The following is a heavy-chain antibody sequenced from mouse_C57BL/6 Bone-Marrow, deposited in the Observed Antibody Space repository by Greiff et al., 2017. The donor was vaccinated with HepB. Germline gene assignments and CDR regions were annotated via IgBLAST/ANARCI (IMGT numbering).Heavy chain of an antibody. D-gene: IGHD1-1*01. J-gene: IGHJ3*01. CDR3: ARPGSSDWFAY. Sequence: VQLQQPGAELVRPGTSVKLSCKASGYTFTSYWMHWVKQRPGQGLEWIGVIDPSDSYTNYNQKFKGKATLTVDTSSSTAYMQLSSLTSEDSAVYYCARPGSSDWFAYWGQGTLVTVSA. CDR2: IDPSDSYT. CDR1: GYTFTSYW. V-gene: IGHV1-59*01.